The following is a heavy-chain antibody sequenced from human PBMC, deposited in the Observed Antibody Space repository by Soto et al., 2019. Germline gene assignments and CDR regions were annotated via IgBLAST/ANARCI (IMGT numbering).Heavy chain of an antibody. CDR2: IYYSGST. V-gene: IGHV4-30-4*01. CDR3: AREEGMTTVTTYYYYGMDV. Sequence: SETLSLTCTVSGGSINSGDYYWSWIRQPPGKGLEWIGYIYYSGSTYYNPSLKSRVTISVDTAKNQFSLKLSSVTAADTAVYYCAREEGMTTVTTYYYYGMDVWGQGTTVTVSS. J-gene: IGHJ6*02. CDR1: GGSINSGDYY. D-gene: IGHD4-17*01.